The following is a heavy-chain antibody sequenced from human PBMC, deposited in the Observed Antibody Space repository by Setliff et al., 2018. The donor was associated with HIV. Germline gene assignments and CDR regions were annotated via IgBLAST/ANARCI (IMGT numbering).Heavy chain of an antibody. D-gene: IGHD3-16*02. J-gene: IGHJ5*02. CDR2: TSSSGTTI. Sequence: GSLRLSCAASGFTFSSYSMNWVRQAPGRGLEWVSYTSSSGTTIYYADSVKGRFTISRDNAKNSLYLHMNSLRAEDTAVYYCARALRLGESSSPRGDWFDPWGQGIQVTVSS. CDR3: ARALRLGESSSPRGDWFDP. CDR1: GFTFSSYS. V-gene: IGHV3-48*01.